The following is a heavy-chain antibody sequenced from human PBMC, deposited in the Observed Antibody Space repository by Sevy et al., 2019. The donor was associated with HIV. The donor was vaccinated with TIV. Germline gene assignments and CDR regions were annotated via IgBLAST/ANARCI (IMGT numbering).Heavy chain of an antibody. CDR3: AKDLLQLTIKELAQDYYYGMDV. J-gene: IGHJ6*02. V-gene: IGHV3-30*18. CDR1: GFTFSSYG. CDR2: TSYDGHNN. D-gene: IGHD1-26*01. Sequence: GGSLRLSCAASGFTFSSYGMHWVRQAPGKGLEWVAITSYDGHNNYYEDSVKGRFTISRDNSKNTLYLQMNSLGAEDTAVYYCAKDLLQLTIKELAQDYYYGMDVWGQGTTVTVSS.